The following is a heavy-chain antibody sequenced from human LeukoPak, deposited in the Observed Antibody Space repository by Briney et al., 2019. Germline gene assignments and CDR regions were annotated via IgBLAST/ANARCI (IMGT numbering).Heavy chain of an antibody. V-gene: IGHV4-59*01. J-gene: IGHJ4*02. D-gene: IGHD2-15*01. Sequence: PSETLSLTCTVSGGSISSYYWSWIRQPPGKGLEWIGYIYYSGSTNYNPSLKSRVTISVDTSKNQFSLKLSSVTAADTAVYYCASSYCSGGSCSVDYWGQGTLVTVSS. CDR3: ASSYCSGGSCSVDY. CDR2: IYYSGST. CDR1: GGSISSYY.